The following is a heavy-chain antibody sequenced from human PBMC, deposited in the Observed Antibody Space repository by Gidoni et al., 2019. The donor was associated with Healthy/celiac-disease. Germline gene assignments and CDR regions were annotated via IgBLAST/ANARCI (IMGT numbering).Heavy chain of an antibody. J-gene: IGHJ4*02. V-gene: IGHV1-46*01. CDR1: GYTFTSYY. CDR2: INPSGGST. CDR3: ARDQDSFAGIYCGGDCYSGYFDY. D-gene: IGHD2-21*02. Sequence: QVQLVQSGAEVKKPGASVTVSCKASGYTFTSYYMHWVRQAPGQGLEWMGIINPSGGSTSYAQKFQGRVTMTRDTSTSTVYMELSSLRSEDTAVYYCARDQDSFAGIYCGGDCYSGYFDYWGQGTLVTVSS.